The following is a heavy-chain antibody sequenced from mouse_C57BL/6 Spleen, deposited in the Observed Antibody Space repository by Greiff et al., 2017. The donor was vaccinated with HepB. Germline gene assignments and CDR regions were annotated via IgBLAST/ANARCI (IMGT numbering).Heavy chain of an antibody. CDR3: ARRYGNYRYFDV. Sequence: DVMLVESGGGLVKPGGSLKLSCAASGFTFSDYGMHWVRQAPEKGLEWVAYISSGSSTIYYADTVKGRFTISRDNAKNTLFLQMTSLRSEDTAMYYCARRYGNYRYFDVWGTGTTVTVSS. V-gene: IGHV5-17*01. CDR2: ISSGSSTI. J-gene: IGHJ1*03. D-gene: IGHD2-1*01. CDR1: GFTFSDYG.